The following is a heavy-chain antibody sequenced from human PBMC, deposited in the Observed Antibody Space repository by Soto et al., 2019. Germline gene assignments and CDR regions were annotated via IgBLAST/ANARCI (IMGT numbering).Heavy chain of an antibody. D-gene: IGHD6-25*01. J-gene: IGHJ6*02. CDR3: ARLHRPHTCHYYGMDV. CDR2: INHSGST. V-gene: IGHV4-34*01. Sequence: SETLSLTWAVYGGSFSGYYCPWIRKHPGKGLEWIGEINHSGSTNYNPSLKSRVSISVDAAKNQFYTTLISVAAADTALYSSARLHRPHTCHYYGMDVWHQGTT. CDR1: GGSFSGYY.